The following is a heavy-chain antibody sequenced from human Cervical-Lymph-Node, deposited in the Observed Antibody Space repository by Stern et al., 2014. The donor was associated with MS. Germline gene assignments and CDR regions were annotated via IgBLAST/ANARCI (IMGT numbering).Heavy chain of an antibody. V-gene: IGHV3-23*04. CDR2: ISGSGTRT. CDR1: GFTFSSYA. CDR3: ARRPYDSSGYYLDY. Sequence: EMQLVESGGGLVQPGGSLRLSCAASGFTFSSYAMSWVRQAPGKGLEWVSAISGSGTRTYYADSVKGRFTISRDKSKNTLLLQMDSLRAEDTAVYYCARRPYDSSGYYLDYWGQGTLVTVSS. D-gene: IGHD3-22*01. J-gene: IGHJ4*02.